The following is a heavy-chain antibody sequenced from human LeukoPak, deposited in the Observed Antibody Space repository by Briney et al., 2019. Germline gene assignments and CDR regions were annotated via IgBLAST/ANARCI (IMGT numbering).Heavy chain of an antibody. CDR2: ISVSGGRT. CDR1: GFTFSSYA. V-gene: IGHV3-23*01. J-gene: IGHJ6*04. D-gene: IGHD3-9*01. CDR3: AKDQIGGSYYDILTGYYKTYYYYGMDV. Sequence: PTGGSLRLSCAASGFTFSSYAMSWVRQAPGKGLEWVSAISVSGGRTYYADSVKGRFTISRDNSKNTLYLQMNGLRAEDTAVYYCAKDQIGGSYYDILTGYYKTYYYYGMDVWGKGTTVTVSS.